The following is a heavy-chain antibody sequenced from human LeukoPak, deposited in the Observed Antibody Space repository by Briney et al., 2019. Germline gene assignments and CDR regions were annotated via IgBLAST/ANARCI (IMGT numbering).Heavy chain of an antibody. CDR2: IIPILGIA. J-gene: IGHJ3*02. CDR3: AIVVGADDAFDI. Sequence: ASVKVSCKASGGTFSSYAISWVRQAPGQGLEWMGRIIPILGIANYAQKFQGRVTITADKSTSTAYMELSSLRSEDTAVYYCAIVVGADDAFDIWGQGTMVTVSS. V-gene: IGHV1-69*04. D-gene: IGHD1-26*01. CDR1: GGTFSSYA.